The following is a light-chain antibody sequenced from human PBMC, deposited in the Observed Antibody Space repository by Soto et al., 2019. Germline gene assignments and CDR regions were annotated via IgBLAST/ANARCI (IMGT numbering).Light chain of an antibody. J-gene: IGLJ3*02. CDR3: CSYAGSYTLRM. V-gene: IGLV2-11*01. CDR1: SSDVGGYNY. CDR2: DVS. Sequence: QSALTQPASVSGSPGQSITISCTGTSSDVGGYNYVSWYQHHPGKAPKLMIYDVSKRPSGVPDRFSGSKSGNTASLTISGLQAEDEAEYYCCSYAGSYTLRMFGGGTKPHRP.